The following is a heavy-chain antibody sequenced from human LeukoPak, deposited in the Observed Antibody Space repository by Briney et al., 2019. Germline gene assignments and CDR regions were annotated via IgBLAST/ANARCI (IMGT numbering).Heavy chain of an antibody. D-gene: IGHD3-22*01. CDR1: GFTFSSYA. CDR2: ISGSGGST. J-gene: IGHJ4*02. CDR3: AKDTYYYDSSGTFDY. Sequence: PGGSLRLSCAAPGFTFSSYAMSWVRQAPGKGLEWVSAISGSGGSTYYADSVKGRFTISRDNSKNTLYLQMNSLRAEDTAVYYCAKDTYYYDSSGTFDYWGQGTLVTVSS. V-gene: IGHV3-23*01.